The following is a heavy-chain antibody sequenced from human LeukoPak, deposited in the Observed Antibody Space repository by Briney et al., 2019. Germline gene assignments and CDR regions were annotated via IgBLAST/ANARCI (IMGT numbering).Heavy chain of an antibody. CDR3: ARHVTYDSSGYPRAFDI. CDR1: GGSISSYY. CDR2: IYYSGST. V-gene: IGHV4-59*08. J-gene: IGHJ3*02. Sequence: SETLSLTCTVSGGSISSYYWSWIRQPPGKGLEWIGYIYYSGSTNYNPSLKSRVTISVDTSKNQFSLKLSSVTAADTAVYYCARHVTYDSSGYPRAFDIWGQGTMVTVSS. D-gene: IGHD3-22*01.